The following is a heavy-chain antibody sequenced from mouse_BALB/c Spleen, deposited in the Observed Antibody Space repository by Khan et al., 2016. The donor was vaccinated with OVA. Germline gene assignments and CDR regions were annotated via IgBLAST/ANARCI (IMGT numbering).Heavy chain of an antibody. Sequence: QVQLMQSGAEPARPGASVKLSCTASGYTFTSNTMHWIKQRPGQGLEWIGYINPRSGYTNYNQKFNDKATLIADKSSSSAYMQLSSLTSEDSAVSSCERSTTAYARSYWGQGTSVTVAS. CDR3: ERSTTAYARSY. CDR2: INPRSGYT. V-gene: IGHV1-4*01. D-gene: IGHD6-1*01. CDR1: GYTFTSNT. J-gene: IGHJ4*01.